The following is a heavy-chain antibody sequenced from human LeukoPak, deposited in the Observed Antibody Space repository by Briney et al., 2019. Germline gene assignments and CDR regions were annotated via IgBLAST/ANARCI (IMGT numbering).Heavy chain of an antibody. D-gene: IGHD6-13*01. J-gene: IGHJ4*02. CDR1: GGSFSGYY. CDR3: AARPAAAGTFDY. CDR2: INHSGST. Sequence: SETLSLTCAVNGGSFSGYYWSWIRQPPGKGLEWIGEINHSGSTNYNPSLKSRVTISVDTSKNQFSLKLSSVTAADTAVYYCAARPAAAGTFDYWGQGTLVTVSS. V-gene: IGHV4-34*01.